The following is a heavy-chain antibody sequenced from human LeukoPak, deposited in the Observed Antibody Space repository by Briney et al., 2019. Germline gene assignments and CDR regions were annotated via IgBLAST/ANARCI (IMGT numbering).Heavy chain of an antibody. V-gene: IGHV1-3*03. CDR1: GYTFTSYA. CDR3: ARGAVTMVRGVIKPYYYYYYMDV. CDR2: INAGNGNT. D-gene: IGHD3-10*01. J-gene: IGHJ6*03. Sequence: ASVKVSCKASGYTFTSYAMHWVRQAPGQRLEWMGWINAGNGNTKYSQEFQGRVTITRDTSASTAYMELSSLRSEDMAVYYCARGAVTMVRGVIKPYYYYYYMDVWGKGTTVTVSS.